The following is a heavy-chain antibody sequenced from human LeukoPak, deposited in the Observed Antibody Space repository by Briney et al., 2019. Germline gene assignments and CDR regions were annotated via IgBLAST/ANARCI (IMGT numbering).Heavy chain of an antibody. J-gene: IGHJ4*02. CDR1: GYTFTSYY. CDR2: INPSGGST. Sequence: ASVKVSCKASGYTFTSYYMHWVRQAPGQGLEWMGIINPSGGSTTYAQKFQGRVTITADESTSTAYMELSSLRSEDTAVYYCARGDTMIVVDPFYFDYWGQGTLVTVSS. D-gene: IGHD3-22*01. CDR3: ARGDTMIVVDPFYFDY. V-gene: IGHV1-46*01.